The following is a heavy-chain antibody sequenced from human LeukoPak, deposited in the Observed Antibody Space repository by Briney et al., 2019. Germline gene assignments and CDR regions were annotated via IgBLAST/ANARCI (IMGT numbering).Heavy chain of an antibody. V-gene: IGHV3-23*01. J-gene: IGHJ6*03. Sequence: AGGSLRLSCAASGFTFSSYGMSWVRQAPGKGLEWVSAISGSGDSTYYADSVKGRFTISRDNAKNSLYLQMNSLRAEDTAVYYCASSSNWNGVLSYYYMDVWGKGTTVTVSS. D-gene: IGHD1-20*01. CDR1: GFTFSSYG. CDR3: ASSSNWNGVLSYYYMDV. CDR2: ISGSGDST.